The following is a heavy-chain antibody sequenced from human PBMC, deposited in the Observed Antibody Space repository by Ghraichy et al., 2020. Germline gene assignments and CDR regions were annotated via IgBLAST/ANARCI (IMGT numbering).Heavy chain of an antibody. CDR2: ISGSGGST. J-gene: IGHJ4*02. Sequence: ETLSLTCAASGFTFSSYAMSWVRQAPGKGLEWVSAISGSGGSTYYADSVKGRFTISRDNSKNTLYLQMNSLRAEDTAVYYCAKDVDDSRYYFDYWGQGTLVTVSS. CDR1: GFTFSSYA. CDR3: AKDVDDSRYYFDY. V-gene: IGHV3-23*01. D-gene: IGHD5-12*01.